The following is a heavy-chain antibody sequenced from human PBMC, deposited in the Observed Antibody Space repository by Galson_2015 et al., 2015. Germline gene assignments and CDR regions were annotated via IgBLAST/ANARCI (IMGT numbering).Heavy chain of an antibody. CDR1: GFTFSYSW. J-gene: IGHJ6*03. V-gene: IGHV3-7*01. CDR2: INADGSEK. CDR3: ARERGYNYYVAV. Sequence: SLRLSCAASGFTFSYSWMTWVCQTPGKGLEWVANINADGSEKYYVDSVKGRFTISRDNAEKSLYLHMNSLRVEDTAVYYCARERGYNYYVAVWGKGTTVTVSS.